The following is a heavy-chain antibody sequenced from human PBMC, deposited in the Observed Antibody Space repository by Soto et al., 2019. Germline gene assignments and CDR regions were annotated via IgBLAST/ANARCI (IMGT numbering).Heavy chain of an antibody. CDR1: SGSFSGYY. CDR2: LTQPANP. CDR3: ARAPKVSGSSQTRPDF. Sequence: SQTLSLTCPIYSGSFSGYYWSCIRQPPSKGLEWIGQLTQPANPNYSPSLKSRVSISIDTSQNQFSLNLASVSAADTAVYYCARAPKVSGSSQTRPDFWGPGTMVTVSS. J-gene: IGHJ4*02. D-gene: IGHD6-6*01. V-gene: IGHV4-34*01.